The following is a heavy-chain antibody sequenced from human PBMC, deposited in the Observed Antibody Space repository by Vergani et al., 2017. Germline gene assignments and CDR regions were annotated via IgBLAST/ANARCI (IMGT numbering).Heavy chain of an antibody. CDR1: GGSFSGYY. CDR3: ARLDSGWYYYFDY. D-gene: IGHD6-19*01. Sequence: QVQLQQWGAGLLKPSETLSLTCAVYGGSFSGYYWSWIRQPAGKGLEWIGRIYTSGSTNYNPSLKSRVTISVDTSKNQFSLKLSSVTAADTAVYYCARLDSGWYYYFDYWGQGTLVTVSS. J-gene: IGHJ4*02. V-gene: IGHV4-59*10. CDR2: IYTSGST.